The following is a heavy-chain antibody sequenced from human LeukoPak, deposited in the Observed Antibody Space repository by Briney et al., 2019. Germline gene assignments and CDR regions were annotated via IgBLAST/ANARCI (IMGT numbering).Heavy chain of an antibody. V-gene: IGHV3-21*01. CDR2: ISYSISYI. Sequence: GGSLRLSCAASGFTFSSYTMNWVRQAPGKGLEWVSTISYSISYIYYADSVKGRFTISRDNAKSSLYLQMNSLRAEDTAVYYCARGHEGYWFDPWGQGTLVTVSS. J-gene: IGHJ5*02. CDR1: GFTFSSYT. CDR3: ARGHEGYWFDP.